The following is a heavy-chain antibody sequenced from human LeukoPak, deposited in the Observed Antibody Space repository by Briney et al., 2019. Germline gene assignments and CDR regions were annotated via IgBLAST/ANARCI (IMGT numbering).Heavy chain of an antibody. D-gene: IGHD1-7*01. CDR1: GYSFTSYW. CDR3: ARAELLRELQFLLDV. V-gene: IGHV5-51*01. J-gene: IGHJ6*04. CDR2: IYPGDSDT. Sequence: GESLKISCKGSGYSFTSYWIGWVRQMPGKGLEWMGIIYPGDSDTRYSPSFQGQVTISADKSISTAYLQWSSLKASDTAMYYCARAELLRELQFLLDVWGKGTTVTVSS.